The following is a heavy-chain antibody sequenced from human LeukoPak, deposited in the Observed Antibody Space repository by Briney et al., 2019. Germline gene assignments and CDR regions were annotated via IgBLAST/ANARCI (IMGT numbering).Heavy chain of an antibody. CDR1: GGSFSGYY. CDR2: INHSGST. J-gene: IGHJ4*02. Sequence: PSETLSLTCAVYGGSFSGYYWSWIRQPPGKGLEWIGEINHSGSTNYNPSLKSRVTISVDTSKNQFSLKLSSVTAADTAVYYCARNRNYYDSSDTNDYWGQGTLVTVSS. D-gene: IGHD3-22*01. CDR3: ARNRNYYDSSDTNDY. V-gene: IGHV4-34*01.